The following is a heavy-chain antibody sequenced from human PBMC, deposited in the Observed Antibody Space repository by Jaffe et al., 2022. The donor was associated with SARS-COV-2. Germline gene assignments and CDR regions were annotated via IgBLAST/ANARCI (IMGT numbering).Heavy chain of an antibody. CDR3: AKGSTYGMQY. D-gene: IGHD3-10*01. CDR1: GFIFGDYA. CDR2: ITWNSGDI. J-gene: IGHJ4*02. Sequence: EVQLVESGGGLVQPGRSLRLSCAASGFIFGDYAMYWVRQAPGKGLEWVSGITWNSGDIGYAGSVKGRFIISRDNARNSLYLQMNSLTTEDTALYYCAKGSTYGMQYWGQGTLVTVSS. V-gene: IGHV3-9*01.